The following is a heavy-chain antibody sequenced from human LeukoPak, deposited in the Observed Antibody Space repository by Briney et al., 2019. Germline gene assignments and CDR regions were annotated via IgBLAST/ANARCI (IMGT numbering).Heavy chain of an antibody. D-gene: IGHD3-22*01. CDR3: ASSEAGENYYDSSGYYFFDY. V-gene: IGHV4-59*12. CDR1: GGSISGYY. CDR2: IYYSGST. Sequence: SETLSLTCTVSGGSISGYYWSWIRQPPGKGLEWIGYIYYSGSTNYNPSLKSRVTISVDTSKNQFSLKLSSVTAAGTAVYYCASSEAGENYYDSSGYYFFDYWGQGTLVTVSS. J-gene: IGHJ4*02.